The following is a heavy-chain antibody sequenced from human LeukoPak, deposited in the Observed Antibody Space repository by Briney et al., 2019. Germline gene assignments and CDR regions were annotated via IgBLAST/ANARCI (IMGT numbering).Heavy chain of an antibody. CDR1: GFTFSSYW. CDR2: IKADGGDK. D-gene: IGHD3-16*01. Sequence: GGSLRLSCAASGFTFSSYWMTWVRQAPGRGLEWVATIKADGGDKYYVNSVKGRFTISRDNAKNSLSLQMDSLRAEHTAVYYCARGGLWGGDYWGQGTLVTVSS. CDR3: ARGGLWGGDY. J-gene: IGHJ4*02. V-gene: IGHV3-7*01.